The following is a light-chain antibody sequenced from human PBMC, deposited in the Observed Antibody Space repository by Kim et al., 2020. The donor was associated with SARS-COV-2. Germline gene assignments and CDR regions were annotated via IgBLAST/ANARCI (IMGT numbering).Light chain of an antibody. Sequence: DIQMTQSPSTLSASVGDRVTITCRASQSISDWLAWYQQKPGRAPKLLIYAASTLQGGVPSRFSGSGSETDFTLTISSLQPEDFGTYFCQQSYITPFTFGPGTKVDIK. CDR2: AAS. CDR3: QQSYITPFT. J-gene: IGKJ3*01. CDR1: QSISDW. V-gene: IGKV1-39*01.